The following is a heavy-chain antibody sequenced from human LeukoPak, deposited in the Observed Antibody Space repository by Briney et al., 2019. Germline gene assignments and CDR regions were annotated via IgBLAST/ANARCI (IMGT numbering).Heavy chain of an antibody. CDR2: INAGNGNT. CDR3: ARAPVGYCSGGSCSGAFDI. CDR1: GYTFTSYA. Sequence: ASVKVSCKASGYTFTSYAMHWVRQAPGQRLEWMGWINAGNGNTKYSQKFQGRVTITRDTSASTAYMELSSLRSEDTAVYYCARAPVGYCSGGSCSGAFDIWGQGTMVTVSS. D-gene: IGHD2-15*01. V-gene: IGHV1-3*01. J-gene: IGHJ3*02.